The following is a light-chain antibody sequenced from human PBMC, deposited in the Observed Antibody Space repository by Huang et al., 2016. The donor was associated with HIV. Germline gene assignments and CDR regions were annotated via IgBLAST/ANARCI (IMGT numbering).Light chain of an antibody. CDR1: QAIGTY. CDR2: DVS. V-gene: IGKV1-39*01. CDR3: QQSYSALIT. Sequence: QLTQSPTSLSASVGDRVTIACRASQAIGTYLNWFQQKPGRAPKLLISDVSTLHTGIPSRFIGSGSGTEFTLTIRGLEVDDFATYFCQQSYSALITFGQGTRLEIK. J-gene: IGKJ5*01.